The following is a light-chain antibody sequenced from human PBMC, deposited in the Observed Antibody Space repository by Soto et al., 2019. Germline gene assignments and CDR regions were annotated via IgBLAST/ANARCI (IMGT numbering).Light chain of an antibody. CDR3: QQRSNWPPT. CDR1: QSVSSA. V-gene: IGKV3-11*01. Sequence: ESVLTQSPATLSLSRGERATLSCRASQSVSSALAWYQQKPGQPPRLLIYDASNRATGIPARFSGSGSGTDFTLTISSLEPEDFAVYYCQQRSNWPPTFGGGTKVEIK. J-gene: IGKJ4*01. CDR2: DAS.